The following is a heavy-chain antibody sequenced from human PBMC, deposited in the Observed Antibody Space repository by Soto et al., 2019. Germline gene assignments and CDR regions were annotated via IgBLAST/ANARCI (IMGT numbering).Heavy chain of an antibody. CDR2: ISAYNGNT. Sequence: QVQLVQSGAEVKKPGASVKVSCKASGYTFITYGISWVRQAPGQGLEWMGWISAYNGNTNYAQKLQGRVTMTTDTXXSTAYMELRSLRSDDTAVYYCARVVPGYSYAELDYWGQGTLVTVSS. CDR3: ARVVPGYSYAELDY. CDR1: GYTFITYG. V-gene: IGHV1-18*01. J-gene: IGHJ4*02. D-gene: IGHD5-18*01.